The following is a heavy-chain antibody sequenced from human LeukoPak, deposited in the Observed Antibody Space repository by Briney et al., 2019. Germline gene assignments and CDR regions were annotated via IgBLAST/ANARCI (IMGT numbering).Heavy chain of an antibody. CDR1: GFSFSTYA. Sequence: GGSLRLSCAASGFSFSTYAMSWVRQAPGKGLEWVSAISGSGGSTYYAVSVKGRFTVSRDNSKNTLYLQMNSLRAEDTAIYYCAKEAIPAAILYYYMDVWGKGTTVTVSS. D-gene: IGHD2-2*01. CDR2: ISGSGGST. V-gene: IGHV3-23*01. CDR3: AKEAIPAAILYYYMDV. J-gene: IGHJ6*03.